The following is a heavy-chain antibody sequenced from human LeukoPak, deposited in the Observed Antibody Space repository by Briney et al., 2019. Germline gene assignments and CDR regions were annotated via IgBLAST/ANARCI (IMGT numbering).Heavy chain of an antibody. Sequence: GGSLRLSCVASGFTFSSSWMSWVRQAPGKGLEWVANIKQDGSEKSYVESVRDRFTISRDNAKNALYLQLNSLRAEDTALYYCARDNPPDYWGQGTLVTVSS. J-gene: IGHJ4*02. CDR3: ARDNPPDY. CDR1: GFTFSSSW. V-gene: IGHV3-7*03. CDR2: IKQDGSEK.